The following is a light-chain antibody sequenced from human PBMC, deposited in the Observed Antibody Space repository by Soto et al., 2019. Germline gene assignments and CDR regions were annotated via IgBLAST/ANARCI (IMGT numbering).Light chain of an antibody. V-gene: IGKV1-12*01. CDR3: QPANSFTIT. CDR2: AAS. Sequence: DIQLTQSPSSVSASVGDRVTITCRASQGISSWLAWYQKKPGKAPKLLIYAASSLQSGVPSRFSGSGSGTDFTLTPSRMQNEDFATYYCQPANSFTITFGQGTRLEMK. J-gene: IGKJ5*01. CDR1: QGISSW.